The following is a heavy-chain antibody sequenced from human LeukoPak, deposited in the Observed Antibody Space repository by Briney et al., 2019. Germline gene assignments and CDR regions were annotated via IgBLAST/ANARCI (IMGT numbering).Heavy chain of an antibody. J-gene: IGHJ4*02. D-gene: IGHD4-17*01. CDR2: IYYSGST. V-gene: IGHV4-59*01. CDR3: ARGIRYGDYDY. Sequence: SVTLSLTCTVSGGSISSYYWSWIRQPPGKGLEWIGYIYYSGSTNYNPSLKSRVTISVDTSKNQFSLKLSSVTAADTAVYYCARGIRYGDYDYWGQGTLVTVSS. CDR1: GGSISSYY.